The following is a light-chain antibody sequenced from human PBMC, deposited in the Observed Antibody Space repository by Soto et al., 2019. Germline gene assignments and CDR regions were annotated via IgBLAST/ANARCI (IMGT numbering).Light chain of an antibody. CDR3: SSYTSSSIDYV. CDR1: SSDVGGYNY. J-gene: IGLJ1*01. CDR2: EVS. V-gene: IGLV2-14*01. Sequence: QSARTQPASVSRSPGQSITISCTGTSSDVGGYNYVSWYQQHPGKAPKLMIYEVSNRPSGVSNRFSGSKSGNTASLTISGLQAEDEAYYYCSSYTSSSIDYVFGTGTKLTLL.